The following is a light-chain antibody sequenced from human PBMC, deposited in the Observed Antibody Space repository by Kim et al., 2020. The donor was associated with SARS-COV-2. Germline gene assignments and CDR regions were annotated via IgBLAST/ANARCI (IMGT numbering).Light chain of an antibody. CDR1: QSVSDSN. CDR2: GAS. CDR3: QQYGYSPWT. Sequence: SPGVRATLSCRASQSVSDSNLAWYQHKPGRAPRLLIYGASTRATGIPDRFRGSGSVTDFTLTISRLEPEDFAMYYCQQYGYSPWTFGHGTKVDIK. J-gene: IGKJ1*01. V-gene: IGKV3-20*01.